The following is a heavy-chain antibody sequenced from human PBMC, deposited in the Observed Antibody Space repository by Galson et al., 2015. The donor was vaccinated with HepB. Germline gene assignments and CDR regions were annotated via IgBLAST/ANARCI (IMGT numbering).Heavy chain of an antibody. D-gene: IGHD3-9*01. CDR3: ARRPLRYFDWLPREFDY. V-gene: IGHV5-10-1*01. CDR1: GYSFTSYW. CDR2: IDPSDSYT. J-gene: IGHJ4*02. Sequence: QSGAEVKKPGESLRISCKGSGYSFTSYWISWVRQMPGKGLEWMGRIDPSDSYTNYSPSFQGHVTISADKSISTAYLQWSSLKASDTAMYYCARRPLRYFDWLPREFDYWGQGTLVTVSS.